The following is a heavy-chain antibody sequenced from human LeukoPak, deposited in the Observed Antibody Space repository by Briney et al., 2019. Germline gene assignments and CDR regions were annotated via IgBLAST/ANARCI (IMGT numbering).Heavy chain of an antibody. J-gene: IGHJ4*02. CDR2: ISPTTGTT. D-gene: IGHD4-17*01. CDR3: ATKTSYGDRYFDY. Sequence: GGSLRLSCAASGFTFSSYAMSWIRQAPGKGLEWLSAISPTTGTTFYADSVKGRFTISRDNSKNTLYLQMNSLRAEDAAIYYCATKTSYGDRYFDYWGQGTLVTVSS. CDR1: GFTFSSYA. V-gene: IGHV3-23*01.